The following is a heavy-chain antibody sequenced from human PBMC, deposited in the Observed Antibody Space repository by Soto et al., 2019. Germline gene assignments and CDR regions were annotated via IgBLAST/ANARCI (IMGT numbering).Heavy chain of an antibody. CDR3: AIDLISGVTDY. CDR2: ISAYNGNT. D-gene: IGHD6-19*01. J-gene: IGHJ4*02. CDR1: GYTFTSYA. Sequence: QVQLVQSGAEVKKPGASVKVSCKASGYTFTSYAISWVRQAPGQGLEWMGWISAYNGNTHYAQKPQGRVTMTTDTSTSTAYMELRSLRSDATAVYYCAIDLISGVTDYRGPGTLVTVAS. V-gene: IGHV1-18*01.